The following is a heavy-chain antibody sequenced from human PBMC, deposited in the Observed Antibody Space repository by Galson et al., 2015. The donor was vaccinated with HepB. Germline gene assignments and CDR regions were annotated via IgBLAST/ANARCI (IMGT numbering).Heavy chain of an antibody. V-gene: IGHV2-5*02. CDR2: IYWDDDK. J-gene: IGHJ4*02. CDR1: GFSLSTSGVG. D-gene: IGHD3-16*01. Sequence: PALVKPTQTLTLTCTFSGFSLSTSGVGVGWIRQPPGKALEWLALIYWDDDKRYSPSLESRLTITTDTSKNQVVLTMTNMDPVDTATYYCAHRMRIADGEYYFDYWGQGTLVTVSS. CDR3: AHRMRIADGEYYFDY.